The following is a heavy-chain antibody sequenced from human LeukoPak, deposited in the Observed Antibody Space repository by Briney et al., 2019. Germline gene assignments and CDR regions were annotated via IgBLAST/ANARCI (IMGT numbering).Heavy chain of an antibody. D-gene: IGHD3-16*01. V-gene: IGHV1-2*02. Sequence: ASVKVSCKTSGYSFTDYYMHWVRQAPGQGLEWMGWINPYSGGTSSAQKFQGRVTMTRDTSISPVYMQVSWLTSDDTAIYYCARADRLHGGPYLIGPWGQGTLVTVSS. J-gene: IGHJ5*02. CDR2: INPYSGGT. CDR1: GYSFTDYY. CDR3: ARADRLHGGPYLIGP.